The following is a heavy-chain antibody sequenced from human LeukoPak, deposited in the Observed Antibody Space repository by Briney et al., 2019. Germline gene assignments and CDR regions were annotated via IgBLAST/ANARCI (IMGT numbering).Heavy chain of an antibody. CDR3: ATESLRGAFDI. CDR1: GYTLTELS. V-gene: IGHV1-24*01. D-gene: IGHD4-17*01. J-gene: IGHJ3*02. Sequence: ASVKVSCKVSGYTLTELSMHWVGQAPGKGLEWMGGFDPEDGETIYAQKFQGRVTMTEDTSTDTAYMEPSSLRSEDTAVYYCATESLRGAFDIWGQGTMVTASS. CDR2: FDPEDGET.